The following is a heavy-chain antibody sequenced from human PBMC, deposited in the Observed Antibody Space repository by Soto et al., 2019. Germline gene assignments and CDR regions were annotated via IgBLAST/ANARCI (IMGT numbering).Heavy chain of an antibody. CDR2: SIPSFGTA. V-gene: IGHV1-69*13. J-gene: IGHJ6*02. Sequence: SVKVSCKASGGTFSSYAISWVRQAPGQGXEWMGGSIPSFGTANYAQKFQGRVTITADESTSTAYMELSSLRSEDTAVYYCAGPNGGLRLGELSSYYYYYLMDVWGQGTTVTVSS. CDR1: GGTFSSYA. CDR3: AGPNGGLRLGELSSYYYYYLMDV. D-gene: IGHD3-16*02.